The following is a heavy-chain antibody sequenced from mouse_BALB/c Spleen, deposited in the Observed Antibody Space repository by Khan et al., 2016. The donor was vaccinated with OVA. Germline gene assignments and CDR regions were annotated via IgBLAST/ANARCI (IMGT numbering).Heavy chain of an antibody. CDR3: ARGSGFGNYFDY. Sequence: QVQLKESGGDLVRPGASVKLSCKTSENIFPSSWIHGEKRWFDKGLSGFPRFYPGPGGFYYIKNFKDKATLTADISSSTAYMQLGSLKSEDSAVYLCARGSGFGNYFDYWGQGTLVTVSA. J-gene: IGHJ3*01. D-gene: IGHD2-1*01. V-gene: IGHV1S132*01. CDR1: ENIFPSSW. CDR2: FYPGPGGF.